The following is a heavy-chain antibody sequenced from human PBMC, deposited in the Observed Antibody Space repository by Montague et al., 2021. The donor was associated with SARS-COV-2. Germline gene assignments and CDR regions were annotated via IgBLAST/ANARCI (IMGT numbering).Heavy chain of an antibody. J-gene: IGHJ2*01. CDR3: TRGPVFSNSWYSFPTLDQRPSWYFDL. Sequence: SETLSLTRAVYGVSFSGSSWSWIRQAPGKGLEWIGKINLSGRTNYNPSLKRRLPISVETSPTRFTLNLNSVTAPDTAVYYCTRGPVFSNSWYSFPTLDQRPSWYFDLWGRGTLVIVSS. CDR1: GVSFSGSS. V-gene: IGHV4-34*01. D-gene: IGHD6-13*01. CDR2: INLSGRT.